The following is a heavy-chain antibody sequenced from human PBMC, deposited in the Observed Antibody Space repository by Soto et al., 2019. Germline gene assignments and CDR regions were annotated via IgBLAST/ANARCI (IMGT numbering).Heavy chain of an antibody. V-gene: IGHV4-39*07. D-gene: IGHD3-9*01. CDR2: ISYSGTT. Sequence: PSETLSLTCTVPGGSINNNHYYWGWVRQPPGKGLEWIGSISYSGTTYFNPSLKSRVVKSVDTSRNQFSLRLTSVTAADTAVYYCARELSYDILTRNYYYGMDVWGQGTTVTVSS. J-gene: IGHJ6*02. CDR1: GGSINNNHYY. CDR3: ARELSYDILTRNYYYGMDV.